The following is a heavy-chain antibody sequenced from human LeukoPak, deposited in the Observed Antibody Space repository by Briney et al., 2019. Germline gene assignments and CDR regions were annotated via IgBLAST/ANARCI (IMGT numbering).Heavy chain of an antibody. D-gene: IGHD5-18*01. V-gene: IGHV3-23*01. CDR2: ISGSGDSP. J-gene: IGHJ4*02. Sequence: GGSLSLSRKAIVFIFSKYGMSGVRQAPGKALEGVSGISGSGDSPNYARTVSGRFAISRDKSKHTHYLQLNELRVECTARYYCARRGYSYGTMDQWGPGTLVTVSS. CDR1: VFIFSKYG. CDR3: ARRGYSYGTMDQ.